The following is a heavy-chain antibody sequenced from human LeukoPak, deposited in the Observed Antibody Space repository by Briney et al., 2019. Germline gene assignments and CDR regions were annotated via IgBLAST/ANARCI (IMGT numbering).Heavy chain of an antibody. CDR3: ARPSTYCSSTSCYDMDV. Sequence: ASVKVSCKASGYTFTSYGISWVRQAPGQGLEWMGWISAYNGNTNYAQKLQGRVTMTTDTSTSTAYMELRSLRSDDTAVYYCARPSTYCSSTSCYDMDVWGKGTTVTVSS. V-gene: IGHV1-18*01. D-gene: IGHD2-2*01. CDR1: GYTFTSYG. CDR2: ISAYNGNT. J-gene: IGHJ6*03.